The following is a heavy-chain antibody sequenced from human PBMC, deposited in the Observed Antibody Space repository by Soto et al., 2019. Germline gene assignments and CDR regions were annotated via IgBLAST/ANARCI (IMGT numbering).Heavy chain of an antibody. CDR3: ARGIPGVATYYYYYGMDV. J-gene: IGHJ6*02. D-gene: IGHD5-12*01. CDR2: IIPIFGTA. Sequence: QVQLVQSGAEVKKPGSSVKVSCKASGGTFSSYAISWVRQAPGQGLEWMGGIIPIFGTANYAQKFQGRVTITADESTSTAYMELSSLRSEDTAVYYCARGIPGVATYYYYYGMDVWGQGTTVTVSS. CDR1: GGTFSSYA. V-gene: IGHV1-69*01.